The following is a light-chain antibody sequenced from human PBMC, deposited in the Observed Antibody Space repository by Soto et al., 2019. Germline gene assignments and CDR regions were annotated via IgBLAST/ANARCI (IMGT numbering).Light chain of an antibody. CDR1: QDISSF. J-gene: IGKJ4*01. CDR2: SAS. CDR3: QKYNSGPLS. V-gene: IGKV1-27*01. Sequence: DIQMTQSPSSLSASVGDRVTITCQASQDISSFLAWYQQIPGKVPKLLIYSASTLQSGVPSRFSGSGSGTDFTLTISSLQPEDVAIYYCQKYNSGPLSFGGG.